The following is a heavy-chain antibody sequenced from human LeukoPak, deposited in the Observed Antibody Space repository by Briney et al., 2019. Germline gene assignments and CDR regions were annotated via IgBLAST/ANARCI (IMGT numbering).Heavy chain of an antibody. Sequence: ASVKVSCKASGYSFSNFVVHWVRQAPGQRLEWMGWIHTESGTTKYSERFQGRVTITRDTTATTAYLDLGSLTSEDTAVYYCSRSSNPAERGFDYWGQGTLVTVSS. CDR2: IHTESGTT. V-gene: IGHV1-3*04. J-gene: IGHJ4*02. CDR1: GYSFSNFV. CDR3: SRSSNPAERGFDY. D-gene: IGHD2-8*01.